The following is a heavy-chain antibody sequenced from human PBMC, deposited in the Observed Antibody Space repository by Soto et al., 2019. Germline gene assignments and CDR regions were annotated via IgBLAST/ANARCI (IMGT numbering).Heavy chain of an antibody. V-gene: IGHV3-74*01. CDR3: ARAVAVAARALDY. D-gene: IGHD6-19*01. CDR1: GFPFSAFA. CDR2: INSDGSST. Sequence: GGSLRLSCATSGFPFSAFAMNWVRHAPGKGLVWVSRINSDGSSTNYADSVKGRFTISRDNAKNTLYLQMNSLRVEDTAVYYCARAVAVAARALDYWGQGPLGTVST. J-gene: IGHJ4*02.